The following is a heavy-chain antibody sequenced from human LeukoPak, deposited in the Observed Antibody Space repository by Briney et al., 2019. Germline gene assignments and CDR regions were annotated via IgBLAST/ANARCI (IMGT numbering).Heavy chain of an antibody. Sequence: APVKVSCKASGYTFTGYYMRWVRQSPGQGLEWMGWINPSSGDTEYAQKFQGRVTMTRDTSISTAYMELSRLRYDDTAVYYCARPDCGGDCRLIQYWGQGTLVTVSS. J-gene: IGHJ1*01. CDR1: GYTFTGYY. CDR3: ARPDCGGDCRLIQY. CDR2: INPSSGDT. D-gene: IGHD2-21*01. V-gene: IGHV1-2*02.